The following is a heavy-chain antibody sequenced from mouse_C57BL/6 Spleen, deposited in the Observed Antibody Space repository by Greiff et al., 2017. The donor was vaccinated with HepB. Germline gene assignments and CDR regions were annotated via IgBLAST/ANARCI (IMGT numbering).Heavy chain of an antibody. Sequence: DVKLQESGPGLVKPSQSLSLTCSVTGYSITSGYYWNWIRQFPGNKLEWMGYISYDGSNNYNPSLKNRISITRDTSKNQFFLKLNSVTTEDTATYYCAREKGTEFAYWGQGTLVTVSA. J-gene: IGHJ3*01. CDR1: GYSITSGYY. V-gene: IGHV3-6*01. CDR3: AREKGTEFAY. D-gene: IGHD3-3*01. CDR2: ISYDGSN.